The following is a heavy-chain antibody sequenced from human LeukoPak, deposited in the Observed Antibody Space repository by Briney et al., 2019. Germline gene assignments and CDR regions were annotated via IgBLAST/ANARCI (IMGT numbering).Heavy chain of an antibody. D-gene: IGHD1-1*01. V-gene: IGHV3-53*01. CDR3: ARDLQGGTLDY. J-gene: IGHJ4*02. CDR1: GFTVSSNY. Sequence: GGSLRLSCAASGFTVSSNYMSWVRQAPGKGLEWVSVIYSGGSTYYADSVKGRFTISRDNSKNTLYHQMNSLRAEDTAVYFCARDLQGGTLDYWGQGTLVTVSS. CDR2: IYSGGST.